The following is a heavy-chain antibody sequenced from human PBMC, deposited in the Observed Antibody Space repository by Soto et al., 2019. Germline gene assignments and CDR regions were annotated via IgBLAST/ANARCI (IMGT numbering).Heavy chain of an antibody. V-gene: IGHV3-23*01. J-gene: IGHJ4*02. CDR1: GFPFSSYA. D-gene: IGHD2-15*01. Sequence: GGSLRLSCAASGFPFSSYAMSWVRQAPGKGLEWVSTISGSSISTYYADSVKGRFTISRDNSKNTLYLQMDSLRADDTALYYCAKDVVAATFYFDYWGQGALVTVSS. CDR2: ISGSSIST. CDR3: AKDVVAATFYFDY.